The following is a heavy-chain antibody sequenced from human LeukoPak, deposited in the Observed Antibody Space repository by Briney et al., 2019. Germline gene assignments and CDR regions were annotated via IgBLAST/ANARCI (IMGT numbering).Heavy chain of an antibody. Sequence: PGGSLRLSCVASGFTFSSYAMSWVRQAPGKGLEWVSAISGSGVTTHYAGSVKGRFSISRDNSKNTLYLQMNSLRAEDTALYYCAKGGKWDVTPFDYWGQGTLVTVS. CDR3: AKGGKWDVTPFDY. CDR2: ISGSGVTT. V-gene: IGHV3-23*01. J-gene: IGHJ4*02. CDR1: GFTFSSYA. D-gene: IGHD1-26*01.